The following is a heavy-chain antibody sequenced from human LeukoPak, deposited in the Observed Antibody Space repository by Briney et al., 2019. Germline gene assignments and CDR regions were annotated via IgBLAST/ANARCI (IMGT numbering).Heavy chain of an antibody. Sequence: GGSLRLSCAVSGFTFTSYWMSWVRQAPGRGLEWVANINEDGSYKFHADSVKGRLTISRDNSKNSLYLQMSSLRADDTAVYYCARDATRGGDNDYWGQGTRVIVSS. J-gene: IGHJ4*02. CDR3: ARDATRGGDNDY. D-gene: IGHD2-21*02. V-gene: IGHV3-7*01. CDR1: GFTFTSYW. CDR2: INEDGSYK.